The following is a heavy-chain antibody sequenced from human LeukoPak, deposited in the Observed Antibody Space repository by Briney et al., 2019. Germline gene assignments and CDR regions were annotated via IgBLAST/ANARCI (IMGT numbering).Heavy chain of an antibody. CDR3: VRSPIGASAY. J-gene: IGHJ4*02. V-gene: IGHV1-2*02. D-gene: IGHD3-10*01. Sequence: ASVKVSCKPSGYTFTDSYIHWVRQAPGVGLQWMGWISPNNGDTKYAEDFQDRVTMTRDTSINTAYRELTGLTPDDTAVYYCVRSPIGASAYWGRGTLVTVSS. CDR1: GYTFTDSY. CDR2: ISPNNGDT.